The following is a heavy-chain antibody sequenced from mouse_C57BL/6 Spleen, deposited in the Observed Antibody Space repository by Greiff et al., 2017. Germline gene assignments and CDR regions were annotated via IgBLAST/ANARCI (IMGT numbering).Heavy chain of an antibody. J-gene: IGHJ4*01. V-gene: IGHV1-72*01. CDR1: GYTFTSYW. Sequence: QVQLQQPGAELVKPGASVKLSCKASGYTFTSYWMHWVKQRPGRGLEWIGRIEPNSGGTKYNEKFKSKATLTVDKPSSTAYMQLSSLTSEVSAVYYCASDFGSRDSAMDYWGQGTSVTVSS. CDR3: ASDFGSRDSAMDY. CDR2: IEPNSGGT. D-gene: IGHD1-1*01.